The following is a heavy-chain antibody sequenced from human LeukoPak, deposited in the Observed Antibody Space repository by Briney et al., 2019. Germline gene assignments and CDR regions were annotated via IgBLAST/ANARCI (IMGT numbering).Heavy chain of an antibody. J-gene: IGHJ4*02. CDR3: ATTVAGYPDDYLDY. D-gene: IGHD6-19*01. Sequence: GGSLRLSCAASEFTFSNYWMSWVRQAPGKGLERVAHTNQDGSKNYYVDSVRGRFTISRDNAKNSLYLQMNSLRAEDTAVYYCATTVAGYPDDYLDYWGQGTLVAVSS. CDR2: TNQDGSKN. V-gene: IGHV3-7*01. CDR1: EFTFSNYW.